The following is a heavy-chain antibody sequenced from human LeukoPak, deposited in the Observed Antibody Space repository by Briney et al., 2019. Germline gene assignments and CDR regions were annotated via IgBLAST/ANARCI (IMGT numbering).Heavy chain of an antibody. Sequence: PGGSLRLSCAASGFTFSRYWMSWVRQVPRKGLEWVANIKQDGSEKYYVDSVKGRFTISRDNAKNSLYLQMNSLRVEDTAVYYCARKTGDCWGQGTLVIVSS. V-gene: IGHV3-7*01. CDR1: GFTFSRYW. J-gene: IGHJ4*02. CDR3: ARKTGDC. D-gene: IGHD1-14*01. CDR2: IKQDGSEK.